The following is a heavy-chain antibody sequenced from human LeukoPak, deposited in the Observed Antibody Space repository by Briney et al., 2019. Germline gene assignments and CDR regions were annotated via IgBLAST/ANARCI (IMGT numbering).Heavy chain of an antibody. D-gene: IGHD3-9*01. CDR2: ISSAGDT. Sequence: GGSLRLSCAASGFTFFNDDMHWVRQGLGKGLEWVSAISSAGDTYYPGSVKGRFTISRENAKNSLYLQMNRLTAGDTAVYYCGRGNILTGYSIWGQGTLVTVSS. CDR1: GFTFFNDD. CDR3: GRGNILTGYSI. J-gene: IGHJ4*02. V-gene: IGHV3-13*01.